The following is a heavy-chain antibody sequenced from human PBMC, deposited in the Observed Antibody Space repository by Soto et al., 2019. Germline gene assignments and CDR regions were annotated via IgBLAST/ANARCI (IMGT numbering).Heavy chain of an antibody. CDR3: ARRTVGWYFDL. CDR2: ISGSGGST. CDR1: GFTFSIYA. J-gene: IGHJ2*01. V-gene: IGHV3-23*01. D-gene: IGHD4-17*01. Sequence: EVQLLESGGGLVQPGGSLRLSCAASGFTFSIYAMNWVRQAPGKGLEWVSVISGSGGSTYYADSVKGRFIISRDNSKNTLYLQMNSLRAEDTAVYYCARRTVGWYFDLWGRGTLVTVSS.